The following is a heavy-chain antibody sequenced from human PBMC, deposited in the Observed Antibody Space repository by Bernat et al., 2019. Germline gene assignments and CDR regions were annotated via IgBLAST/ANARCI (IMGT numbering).Heavy chain of an antibody. V-gene: IGHV4-34*01. CDR1: GGSFSGYY. CDR3: ARGRREVRYFDWLFTDPFECYYYMDV. D-gene: IGHD3-9*01. CDR2: LNHSGST. Sequence: QVQLQQWGAGLLKPSETLSLTCAVYGGSFSGYYWSWIRQPPGKGLEWLGELNHSGSTNYNPSLESRVTISVDPSKNQFSLKMSSVTDADTAVYYCARGRREVRYFDWLFTDPFECYYYMDVWGKGTTVTVSS. J-gene: IGHJ6*03.